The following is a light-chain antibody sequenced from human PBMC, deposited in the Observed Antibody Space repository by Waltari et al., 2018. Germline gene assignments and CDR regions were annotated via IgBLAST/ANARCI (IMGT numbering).Light chain of an antibody. V-gene: IGKV3-20*01. J-gene: IGKJ1*01. Sequence: EIVLTQSPDTLSLSPGDRATLSCRASQSVSRSLAWYQQKPGQAPRLLIYGASSRATGVPDRFSGSGSGTDFSLTISRLEPEDFAVYYCQHYVTLPATFGQGTKVEIK. CDR3: QHYVTLPAT. CDR2: GAS. CDR1: QSVSRS.